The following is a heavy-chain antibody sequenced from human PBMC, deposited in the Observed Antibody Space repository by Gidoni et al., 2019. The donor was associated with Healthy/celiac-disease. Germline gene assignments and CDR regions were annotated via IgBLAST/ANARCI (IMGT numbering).Heavy chain of an antibody. V-gene: IGHV1-69*01. D-gene: IGHD6-13*01. Sequence: QVQLVQSGAAVKKPGSSVKVACKASGGTLSSYAISWVRQAPGQGLEWMGVIIPIFGTATYAQKFQGRLTMTADESTSTAYMELSSLRSEDTAVYYGARDMGWGSSWYGMDVWGQGTTVTVSS. CDR2: IIPIFGTA. CDR1: GGTLSSYA. CDR3: ARDMGWGSSWYGMDV. J-gene: IGHJ6*02.